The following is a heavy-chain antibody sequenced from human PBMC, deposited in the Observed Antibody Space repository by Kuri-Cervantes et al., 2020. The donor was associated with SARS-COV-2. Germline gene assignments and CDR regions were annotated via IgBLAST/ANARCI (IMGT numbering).Heavy chain of an antibody. CDR3: ARDERWRYCSGGSCYGDYYYGMDV. Sequence: GESLKISCAASGFTVSSNYMSWVRQAPGKGLEWVSVIYSGGSTYYADSVKGRFTISRDNSKNTLYLQMNSLRAEVTAVYYCARDERWRYCSGGSCYGDYYYGMDVWGQGTTVTVSS. D-gene: IGHD2-15*01. J-gene: IGHJ6*02. CDR1: GFTVSSNY. V-gene: IGHV3-53*01. CDR2: IYSGGST.